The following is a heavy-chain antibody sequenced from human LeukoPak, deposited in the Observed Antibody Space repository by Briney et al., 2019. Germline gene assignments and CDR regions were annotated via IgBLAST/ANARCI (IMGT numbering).Heavy chain of an antibody. CDR3: ARGRGAVPAVPVTTAHY. CDR1: GYTFTSYY. J-gene: IGHJ4*02. CDR2: INPSGGST. Sequence: ASVKVSCKASGYTFTSYYMHWVRQAPGQGLEWMGIINPSGGSTSYAQKFQGRVTMTRNTSISTAYMELSSLRSEDTAVYYCARGRGAVPAVPVTTAHYWGQGTLVTVSS. V-gene: IGHV1-46*01. D-gene: IGHD2-2*01.